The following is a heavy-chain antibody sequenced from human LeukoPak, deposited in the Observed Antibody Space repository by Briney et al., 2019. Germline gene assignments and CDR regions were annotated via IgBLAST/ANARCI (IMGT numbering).Heavy chain of an antibody. D-gene: IGHD2-21*02. J-gene: IGHJ4*02. CDR2: IWYDGSNK. CDR3: ARLTVVTATRSLDY. V-gene: IGHV3-33*01. Sequence: GGSLRLSCAASGFTFSSYGMHWVRQAPGKGLEWVAVIWYDGSNKYYADSVKGRFTISRDNSKNTLYLQMNSLRDEDTAVYYCARLTVVTATRSLDYWGQGTLVTVSS. CDR1: GFTFSSYG.